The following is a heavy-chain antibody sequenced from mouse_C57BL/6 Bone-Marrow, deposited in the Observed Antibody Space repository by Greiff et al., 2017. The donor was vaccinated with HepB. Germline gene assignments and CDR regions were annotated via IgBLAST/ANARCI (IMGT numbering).Heavy chain of an antibody. Sequence: QVQLQQPGAELVMPGASLKLSCKASGYTFTSYWMHWVKQRPGQGLEWIGEIDPSDSYTNYNQKFKGKSTLTVDKSSSTAYMQLSSLTSEDSAVYYCAREVELSFAYWGQGTLVTVSA. CDR3: AREVELSFAY. CDR1: GYTFTSYW. J-gene: IGHJ3*01. V-gene: IGHV1-69*01. CDR2: IDPSDSYT. D-gene: IGHD1-1*02.